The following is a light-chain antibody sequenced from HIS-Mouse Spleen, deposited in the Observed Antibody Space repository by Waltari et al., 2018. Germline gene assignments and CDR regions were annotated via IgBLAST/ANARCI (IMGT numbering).Light chain of an antibody. CDR2: EVS. CDR1: SSDVGGYNY. J-gene: IGLJ2*01. V-gene: IGLV2-8*01. CDR3: SSYAGSNNFVV. Sequence: QSALTQPPSASGSPGQSVTISCTGTSSDVGGYNYVSWYQQHPGKAPKLMIYEVSKEPSGVRDRFSGSKSGNTASLTVSGLQAEDEADYDCSSYAGSNNFVVFGGGTKLTVL.